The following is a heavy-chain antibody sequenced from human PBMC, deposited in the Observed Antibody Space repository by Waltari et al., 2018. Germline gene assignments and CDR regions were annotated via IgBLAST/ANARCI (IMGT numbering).Heavy chain of an antibody. CDR1: GFTFSSYG. Sequence: AASGFTFSSYGMHWVRQAPGKGLEWVAVISYDGSNKYYADSVKGRFTISRDNSKNTLYLQMNSLRAEDTAVYYCARDQFYGDYGYFDLWGRGTLVTVSS. CDR3: ARDQFYGDYGYFDL. J-gene: IGHJ2*01. CDR2: ISYDGSNK. V-gene: IGHV3-30*03. D-gene: IGHD4-17*01.